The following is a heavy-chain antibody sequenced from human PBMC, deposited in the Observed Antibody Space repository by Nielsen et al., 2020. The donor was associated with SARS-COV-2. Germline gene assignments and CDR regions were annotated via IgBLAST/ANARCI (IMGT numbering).Heavy chain of an antibody. CDR2: IYYSGST. CDR3: AREAPTVGGSYYFDY. CDR1: GGSISSYY. Sequence: SETLSLTCTVSGGSISSYYWSWIRQPPGKGLEWIGYIYYSGSTNYNPSLKSRVTISVDTSKNQFSLKLSSVTAADTAVYYCAREAPTVGGSYYFDYWGQGTLVTVSS. J-gene: IGHJ4*02. V-gene: IGHV4-59*01. D-gene: IGHD1-26*01.